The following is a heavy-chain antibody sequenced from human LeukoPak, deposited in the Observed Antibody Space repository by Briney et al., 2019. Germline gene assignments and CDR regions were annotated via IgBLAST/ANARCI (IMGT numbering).Heavy chain of an antibody. J-gene: IGHJ4*02. D-gene: IGHD3-22*01. CDR3: ARGEFVCGYYPYYFDY. CDR1: GFTFSSYR. V-gene: IGHV3-48*02. Sequence: PGGSLRLSCAASGFTFSSYRMNWVRQAPGKGLEWVSYISSSSSTIYYADSVKRRFTISRDNAKNSLYLQMNSLRDEDTAVYYCARGEFVCGYYPYYFDYWGQGTLVTVSS. CDR2: ISSSSSTI.